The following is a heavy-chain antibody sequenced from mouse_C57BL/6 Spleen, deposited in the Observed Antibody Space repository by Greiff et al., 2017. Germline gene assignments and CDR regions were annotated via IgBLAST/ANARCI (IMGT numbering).Heavy chain of an antibody. D-gene: IGHD4-1*01. CDR3: TRGGLGRGPFDY. V-gene: IGHV5-9-1*02. J-gene: IGHJ2*01. CDR1: GFTFSSYA. CDR2: ISSGGDYI. Sequence: EVMLVESGEGLVKPGGSLKLSCAASGFTFSSYAMSWVRQTPEKRLEWVAYISSGGDYIYYADTVKGRFTISRDNARNTLYLQMSSLKSEDTAMYYCTRGGLGRGPFDYWGQGTTLTVSS.